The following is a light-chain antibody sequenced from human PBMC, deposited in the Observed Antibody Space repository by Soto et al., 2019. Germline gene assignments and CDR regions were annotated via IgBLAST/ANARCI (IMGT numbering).Light chain of an antibody. CDR2: GAS. CDR1: QSVSSN. Sequence: EIVMTQSPATLSVSPGERATLSCRARQSVSSNLAWYQQKPGQAPRLLIYGASTRATGIPARFSGSGSGTESTLTISSLQSEDFAVYYCQQYKNWPPYTVGQGTKLEIK. J-gene: IGKJ2*01. CDR3: QQYKNWPPYT. V-gene: IGKV3-15*01.